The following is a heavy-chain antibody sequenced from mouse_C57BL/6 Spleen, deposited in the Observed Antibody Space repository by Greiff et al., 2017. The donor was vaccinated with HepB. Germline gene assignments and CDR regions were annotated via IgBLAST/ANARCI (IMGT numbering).Heavy chain of an antibody. CDR1: GFSLTSYG. V-gene: IGHV2-4*01. Sequence: VQLVESGPGLVQPSQSLSITCTVSGFSLTSYGVHWVRQPPGKGLEWLGVIWSGGSTDYNAAFISRLSISKDNSKSQVFFKMNSLQADDTAIYYCAKSGYGSSSYAMDYWGQGTSVTVSS. CDR2: IWSGGST. D-gene: IGHD1-1*01. J-gene: IGHJ4*01. CDR3: AKSGYGSSSYAMDY.